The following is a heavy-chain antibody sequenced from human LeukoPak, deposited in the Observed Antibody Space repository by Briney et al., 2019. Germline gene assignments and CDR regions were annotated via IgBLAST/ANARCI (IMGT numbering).Heavy chain of an antibody. J-gene: IGHJ4*02. V-gene: IGHV4-59*01. D-gene: IGHD5-18*01. CDR1: GGSISSYY. CDR3: ARDPSYGSFDY. CDR2: IYYSGST. Sequence: SAPLALTLTVAGGSISSYYWSWSRPPPGKGLEWIGYIYYSGSTNYNPSLKSRVTISVDTSKNQFSLKLSSLTAADTAVYYCARDPSYGSFDYWGQGTLVAVSS.